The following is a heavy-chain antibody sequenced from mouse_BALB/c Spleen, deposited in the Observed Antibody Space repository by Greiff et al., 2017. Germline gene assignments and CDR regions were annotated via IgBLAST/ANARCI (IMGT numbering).Heavy chain of an antibody. Sequence: DLVKPGASVKLSCKASGYTFTSYWINWIKQRPGQGLEWIGRIAPGSGSTYYNEMFKGKATLTVDTSSSTAYIQLSSLSSEDSAVYFCAGGYSLYYAMDDWGQGTSVTVSS. V-gene: IGHV1S41*01. CDR3: AGGYSLYYAMDD. J-gene: IGHJ4*01. CDR1: GYTFTSYW. D-gene: IGHD2-3*01. CDR2: IAPGSGST.